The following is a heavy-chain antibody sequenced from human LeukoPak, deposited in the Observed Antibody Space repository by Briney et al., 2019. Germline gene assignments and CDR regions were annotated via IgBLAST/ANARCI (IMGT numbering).Heavy chain of an antibody. CDR1: GGSFSGYY. CDR3: ARRSNNSNVDTFDI. CDR2: INHSGST. Sequence: SETLSLTYAVYGGSFSGYYWTWIRQPPGKGLEWIGEINHSGSTNYNPSLKSRVTISVDTSKNQFSLKLSSVTAADTAVYYCARRSNNSNVDTFDIWGQGTMVTVSS. J-gene: IGHJ3*02. D-gene: IGHD1-20*01. V-gene: IGHV4-34*01.